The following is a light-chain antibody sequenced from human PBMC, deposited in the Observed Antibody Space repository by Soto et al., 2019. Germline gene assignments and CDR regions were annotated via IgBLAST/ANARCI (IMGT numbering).Light chain of an antibody. V-gene: IGKV3-20*01. J-gene: IGKJ1*01. CDR2: GAS. CDR3: QQYGSSPQT. CDR1: QSVSSNH. Sequence: ESVLTQSPGARSLSPGEGATLSCRASQSVSSNHLAWYQQKRGQPPRLLIYGASSRATGTPGRFSGSGSGTDFTLTITRLEPEDFAVYYCQQYGSSPQTFGQGTKVDIK.